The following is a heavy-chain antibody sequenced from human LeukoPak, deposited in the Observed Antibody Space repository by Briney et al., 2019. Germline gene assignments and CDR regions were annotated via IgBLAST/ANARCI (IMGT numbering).Heavy chain of an antibody. Sequence: SGGSLRLSCEVSGFSLNNVNLNWVRQAPGKGLEWVSAITSSNGHIYGAESVKGRFSISRDNAKNSLYLQMNSLRVDDTAVYYCATDKRIISGRPGAFDIWGQGTMVTVSP. CDR2: ITSSNGHI. V-gene: IGHV3-21*01. J-gene: IGHJ3*02. CDR3: ATDKRIISGRPGAFDI. D-gene: IGHD2-15*01. CDR1: GFSLNNVN.